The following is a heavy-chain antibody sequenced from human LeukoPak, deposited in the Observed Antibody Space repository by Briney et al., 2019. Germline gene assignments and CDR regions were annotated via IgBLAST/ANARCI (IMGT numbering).Heavy chain of an antibody. CDR1: GFTFSRYA. Sequence: PGGSLRLSCAASGFTFSRYAMSWVGQAPGKGLEWVSSISGSGTSAYYADSVKGRFTISRDNSKNTLYLQMNSLRAEDTAVYYCAKSPIVGATFYFDYWGQGTLVTVSS. CDR3: AKSPIVGATFYFDY. D-gene: IGHD1-26*01. CDR2: ISGSGTSA. J-gene: IGHJ4*02. V-gene: IGHV3-23*01.